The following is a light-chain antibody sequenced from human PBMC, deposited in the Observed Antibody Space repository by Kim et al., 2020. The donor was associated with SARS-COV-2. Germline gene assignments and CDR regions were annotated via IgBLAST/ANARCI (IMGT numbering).Light chain of an antibody. V-gene: IGLV2-14*03. J-gene: IGLJ3*02. CDR2: DYT. Sequence: SSPSTCEDTPSDVDVSPFGSRIQHRQGRAPYLIINDYTTRPSGVSNRFSGSRSASSASLTVSGLQTEDEADYYCSSYSMSSVRLFGGGTQLTVL. CDR3: SSYSMSSVRL. CDR1: PSDVDVSPF.